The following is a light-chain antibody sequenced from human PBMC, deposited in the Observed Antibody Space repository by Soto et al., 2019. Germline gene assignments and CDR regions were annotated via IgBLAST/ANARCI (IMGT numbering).Light chain of an antibody. V-gene: IGLV1-51*02. J-gene: IGLJ1*01. CDR3: VTWESSLSGNV. CDR1: SSNIGNNY. CDR2: ENN. Sequence: QSVVTQPPSVSAAPGQKVTIACSGSSSNIGNNYVSWYQQLPGTAPKLLIYENNKRPSGIPDRFSGYKSGTSATLGITGLQTGDEADYYCVTWESSLSGNVVGNGTKVTVL.